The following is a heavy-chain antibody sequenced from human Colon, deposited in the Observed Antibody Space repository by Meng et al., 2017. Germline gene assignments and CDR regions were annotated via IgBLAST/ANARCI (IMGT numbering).Heavy chain of an antibody. J-gene: IGHJ3*01. V-gene: IGHV3-23*01. D-gene: IGHD4-17*01. CDR2: ITVNGGST. CDR1: GFAFSTYP. CDR3: AKERGLLHHGFDL. Sequence: GGSLRLSCAASGFAFSTYPMSWVRQAPGKGLEWVSAITVNGGSTYYAHSVKGRFTIPRDNSKNTLYLQMNSLRAADTAIYYCAKERGLLHHGFDLWGQGTMVTVSS.